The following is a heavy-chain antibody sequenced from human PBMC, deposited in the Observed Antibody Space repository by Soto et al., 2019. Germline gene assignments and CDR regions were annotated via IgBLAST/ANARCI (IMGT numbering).Heavy chain of an antibody. J-gene: IGHJ4*02. CDR1: GGAINSYW. CDR2: VYSSGTT. CDR3: ARDIGSYAYGEGY. D-gene: IGHD3-10*01. Sequence: SETLSLTCSVSGGAINSYWWSWIRQPAGKGLEWIGRVYSSGTTDYNPSLNSRATLSVETSKNQFSLKLSSVTAADTAVYYCARDIGSYAYGEGYWGQGIQVTVSS. V-gene: IGHV4-4*07.